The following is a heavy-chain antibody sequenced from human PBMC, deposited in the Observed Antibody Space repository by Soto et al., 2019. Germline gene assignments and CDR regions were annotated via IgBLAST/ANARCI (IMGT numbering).Heavy chain of an antibody. CDR3: VRDRLDYGMDV. CDR1: GFTFSNYG. J-gene: IGHJ6*02. Sequence: PGGSLRLSCVVSGFTFSNYGMHWVRQAPGKGLEWVADIWYDGSGQRYAGSVQGRFTISRDNSKNSLYLQMNSLRAEDTAVYYCVRDRLDYGMDVWGQGTAVTVSS. CDR2: IWYDGSGQ. D-gene: IGHD3-9*01. V-gene: IGHV3-33*01.